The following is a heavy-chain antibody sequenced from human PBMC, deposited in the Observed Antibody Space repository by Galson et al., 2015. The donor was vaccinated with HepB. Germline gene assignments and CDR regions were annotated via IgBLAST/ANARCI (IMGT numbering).Heavy chain of an antibody. V-gene: IGHV3-23*01. CDR1: GFTFSSYG. D-gene: IGHD2-15*01. CDR2: IRGSDSST. J-gene: IGHJ4*02. CDR3: ARGRWLVDF. Sequence: SLRLSCAVSGFTFSSYGMSWVRQAPGKGLEWVSSIRGSDSSTYYADSVKGRFTISRDNSKNTLYLQMNSLRAEDTAVYYCARGRWLVDFWGQGTLVTVSS.